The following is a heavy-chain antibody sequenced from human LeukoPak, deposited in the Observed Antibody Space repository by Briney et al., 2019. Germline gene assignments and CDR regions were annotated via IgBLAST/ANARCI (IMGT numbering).Heavy chain of an antibody. CDR3: AREGETTVVPFDY. D-gene: IGHD4-23*01. CDR1: GGTFSSYA. Sequence: SVKVSCKASGGTFSSYAISWVRQAPGQGLEWMGGIIPIFGTANYAQKLQGRVTITADESTSTAYMELSSLRSEDTAVYYCAREGETTVVPFDYWGQGTLVTVSS. CDR2: IIPIFGTA. V-gene: IGHV1-69*13. J-gene: IGHJ4*02.